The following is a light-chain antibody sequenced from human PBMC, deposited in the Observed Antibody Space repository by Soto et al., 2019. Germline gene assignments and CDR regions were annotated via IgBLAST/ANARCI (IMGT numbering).Light chain of an antibody. CDR2: EAS. CDR1: RSVASN. V-gene: IGKV3-15*01. J-gene: IGKJ1*01. CDR3: HQYNDGPGGT. Sequence: EIVMTQSPATLSASPGERATLSCWASRSVASNLAWYQQKPGQAPRLLIYEASTRAADIPVRFSGSGYGRQFTLTISSLQSEEFAVYYCHQYNDGPGGTFGQGTRV.